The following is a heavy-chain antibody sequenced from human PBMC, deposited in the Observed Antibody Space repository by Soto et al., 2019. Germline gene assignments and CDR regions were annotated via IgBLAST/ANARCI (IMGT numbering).Heavy chain of an antibody. CDR3: AKNQHAMAHDY. V-gene: IGHV3-23*01. CDR2: ISSSGAST. J-gene: IGHJ4*02. Sequence: GSLRLSCVASGFTFSSYAMNWVRQAPGKELVWVSTISSSGASTDYADSVKGRFTISRDNSQNTLNLQMNSLRAEDTAIYYCAKNQHAMAHDYWGPGTLVTVSS. CDR1: GFTFSSYA. D-gene: IGHD2-8*01.